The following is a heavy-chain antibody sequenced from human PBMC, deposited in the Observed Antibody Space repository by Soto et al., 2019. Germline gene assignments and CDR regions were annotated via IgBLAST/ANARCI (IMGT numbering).Heavy chain of an antibody. D-gene: IGHD7-27*01. CDR3: ARDLGNKYFDY. CDR2: IYYSGST. Sequence: PSETLSLTWTVSGGSISSYYWSWFRQPPGKGLEWIGYIYYSGSTNYNPSLKSRVTISVDTSKNQFSLKLSSVTAADTAVYYCARDLGNKYFDYWGQGTLVTVSS. V-gene: IGHV4-59*08. CDR1: GGSISSYY. J-gene: IGHJ4*02.